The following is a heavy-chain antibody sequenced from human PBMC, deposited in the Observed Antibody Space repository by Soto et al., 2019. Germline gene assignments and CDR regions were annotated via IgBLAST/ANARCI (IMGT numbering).Heavy chain of an antibody. CDR3: ARYITFIAVVNCRFDP. V-gene: IGHV4-39*01. Sequence: SETLSLTCTVSGGSISSSSYYWGWIRQPPGKGLEWIGSIYYSGSTYYNPSLKSRVTISVDTSKNQFSLKLSSVTAADTAVYSCARYITFIAVVNCRFDPWGQGTLVTVSS. CDR2: IYYSGST. CDR1: GGSISSSSYY. D-gene: IGHD6-19*01. J-gene: IGHJ5*02.